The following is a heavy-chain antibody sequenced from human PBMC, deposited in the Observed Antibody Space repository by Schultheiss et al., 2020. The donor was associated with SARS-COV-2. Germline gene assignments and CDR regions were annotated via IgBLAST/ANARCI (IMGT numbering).Heavy chain of an antibody. CDR2: IYHSGST. Sequence: SQTLSLTCTVSGGSISSSSYYWGWIRQPPGKGLEWIGEIYHSGSTNYNPSLKSRVTISVDTSKNQFSLKLSSVTAADTAVYYCARESYGYFDYWGQGTLVTVSS. D-gene: IGHD4-17*01. CDR1: GGSISSSSYY. J-gene: IGHJ4*02. V-gene: IGHV4-39*02. CDR3: ARESYGYFDY.